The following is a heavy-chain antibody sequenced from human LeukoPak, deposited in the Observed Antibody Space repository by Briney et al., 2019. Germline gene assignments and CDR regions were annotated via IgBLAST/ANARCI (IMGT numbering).Heavy chain of an antibody. CDR3: ARPIGYSSGGFDL. J-gene: IGHJ2*01. CDR2: INAGNGNT. D-gene: IGHD2-15*01. Sequence: ASVKVSCKASGYTFSSYAMHWVRQAPGQRLEWMGWINAGNGNTKNSQNFQDRVTFTRDTSASIAYMELSSLRSEDTAVYYCARPIGYSSGGFDLWGRGTLVTVSS. V-gene: IGHV1-3*01. CDR1: GYTFSSYA.